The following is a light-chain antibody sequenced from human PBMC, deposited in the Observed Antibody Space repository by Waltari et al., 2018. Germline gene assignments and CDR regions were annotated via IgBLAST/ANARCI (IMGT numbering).Light chain of an antibody. J-gene: IGLJ3*02. CDR3: SSYTSSSSRL. Sequence: QSALTQPASVSGSPGQSITISCTGTSSAVGAYKYVPWYQQHPGKAPKLMIFDVSNRPSGVSTRFSGSKSGNTASLTISGLQAEDEAVYHCSSYTSSSSRLFGGGTKVTVL. CDR1: SSAVGAYKY. CDR2: DVS. V-gene: IGLV2-14*03.